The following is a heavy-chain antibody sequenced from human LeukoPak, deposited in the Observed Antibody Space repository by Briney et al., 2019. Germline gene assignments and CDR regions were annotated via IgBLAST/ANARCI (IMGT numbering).Heavy chain of an antibody. J-gene: IGHJ4*02. Sequence: GRSLRLSCAASGFTFSSYGMHWVRQAPGKGLEWVAVISYDGSNKYYADSVKGRFTISRDNSKNTLYLQMNSLRAEDTAVYYCAKDSPKYGSVDYWGQGTLVTLST. CDR3: AKDSPKYGSVDY. CDR1: GFTFSSYG. CDR2: ISYDGSNK. V-gene: IGHV3-30*18. D-gene: IGHD3-10*01.